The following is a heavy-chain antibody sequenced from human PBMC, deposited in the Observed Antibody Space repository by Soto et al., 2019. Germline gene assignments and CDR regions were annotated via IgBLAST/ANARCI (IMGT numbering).Heavy chain of an antibody. CDR1: GFTFSDYY. Sequence: GGSLRLSCAASGFTFSDYYMSWIRQAPGKGLEWVSYISSSGSTIYYADSVKGRFTISRDNAKNSLYLQMNSLRAEDTAVYYCARGNYDFWSGFDAFDIWGQGTMVTVSS. D-gene: IGHD3-3*01. J-gene: IGHJ3*02. CDR3: ARGNYDFWSGFDAFDI. V-gene: IGHV3-11*01. CDR2: ISSSGSTI.